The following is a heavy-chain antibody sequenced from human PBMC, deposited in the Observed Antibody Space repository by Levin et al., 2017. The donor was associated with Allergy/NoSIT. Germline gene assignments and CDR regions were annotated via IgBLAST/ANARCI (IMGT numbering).Heavy chain of an antibody. CDR1: GYTFTGYY. CDR2: INPDTGGT. J-gene: IGHJ5*02. Sequence: ASVKVSCKASGYTFTGYYMHWVRQAPGQGLEWMGWINPDTGGTNYAQKFQGRVTMTRDTSISTAYMELSRLRSDDTAVYYCARGFYSGYDLYWFDPWGQGTLVTVSS. D-gene: IGHD5-12*01. V-gene: IGHV1-2*02. CDR3: ARGFYSGYDLYWFDP.